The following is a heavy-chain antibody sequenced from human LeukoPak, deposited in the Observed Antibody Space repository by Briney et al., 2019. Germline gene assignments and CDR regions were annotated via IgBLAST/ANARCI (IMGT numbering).Heavy chain of an antibody. CDR2: INSDGSWT. D-gene: IGHD2/OR15-2a*01. V-gene: IGHV3-74*01. J-gene: IGHJ4*02. Sequence: GGSLRLSCAASGFTFSSYAMSWVRQAPGKGLVWVSHINSDGSWTSYADSVKGRFTISKDNAKNTVYLQMNSLRAGDTAVYYCVSFYETYWGRGTLVTVSS. CDR3: VSFYETY. CDR1: GFTFSSYA.